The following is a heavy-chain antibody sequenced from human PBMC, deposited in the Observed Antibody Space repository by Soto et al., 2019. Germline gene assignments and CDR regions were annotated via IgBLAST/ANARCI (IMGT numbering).Heavy chain of an antibody. D-gene: IGHD4-17*01. CDR3: ARTGRSGLRWLDFFDP. CDR2: IYPADSDT. J-gene: IGHJ5*02. CDR1: GFTFTNYW. V-gene: IGHV5-51*03. Sequence: EVQLVQSGAQLKKPGESLTISCETSGFTFTNYWIVWVRQVPGKGLAWMGLIYPADSDTRYNPSFQGQVTISADTSTHTAFLHWRSLSASDSATYFCARTGRSGLRWLDFFDPWGQGTLVTVSS.